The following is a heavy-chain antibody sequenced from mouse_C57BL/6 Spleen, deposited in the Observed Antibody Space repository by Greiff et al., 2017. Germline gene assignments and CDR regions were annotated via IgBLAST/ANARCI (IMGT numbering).Heavy chain of an antibody. CDR3: ARTYDYDGYYFDY. Sequence: QVQLQQSGAELAKPGASVKLSCKASGYTFTSYWRHWVKQRPGQGLEWIGYINPSSGYTKYNQKFKDKATLTADKSSSTAYMQLSSLTYEDSAVYYCARTYDYDGYYFDYWGQGTTLTVSS. J-gene: IGHJ2*01. D-gene: IGHD2-4*01. CDR2: INPSSGYT. V-gene: IGHV1-7*01. CDR1: GYTFTSYW.